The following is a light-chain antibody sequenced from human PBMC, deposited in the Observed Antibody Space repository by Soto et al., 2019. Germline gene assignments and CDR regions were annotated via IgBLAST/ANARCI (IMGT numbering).Light chain of an antibody. Sequence: EIVLTQSPGTLSLSPGERGTLSCRASQSLSSSQLAWYQQKPGQAPRLLIHDASSRATGIPARFSGSGSGTEFTLTIGSLRSEDFAVYYCQQYNLWPLTFGGGTKVDIK. CDR2: DAS. J-gene: IGKJ4*01. CDR3: QQYNLWPLT. CDR1: QSLSSSQ. V-gene: IGKV3-20*01.